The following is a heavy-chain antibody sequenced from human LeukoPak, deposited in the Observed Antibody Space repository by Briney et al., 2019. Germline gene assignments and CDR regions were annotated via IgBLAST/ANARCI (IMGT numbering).Heavy chain of an antibody. Sequence: ASVKVSCKASGYTFTGYYMHWVRQAPGQGLEWMGWINPNSGGTNYAQKFQGRVTMTRDTSINTAYMELSRLRSDDTAVYYCARESYYYDSSGYGYWGQGTLVTVSS. CDR1: GYTFTGYY. V-gene: IGHV1-2*02. D-gene: IGHD3-22*01. CDR2: INPNSGGT. J-gene: IGHJ4*02. CDR3: ARESYYYDSSGYGY.